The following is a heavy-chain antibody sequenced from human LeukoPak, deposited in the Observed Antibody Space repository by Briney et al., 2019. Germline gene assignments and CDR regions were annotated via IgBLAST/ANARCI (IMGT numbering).Heavy chain of an antibody. Sequence: PGGSLRLSCAGSGFPFSIYEMNWLRQAPGKGLEWVSHIDSSGITIYYGDSVKGRFTISRDNAKNSIYIQMDRLRVEDTAIYYCARDSVGDLLDYWGQGTLVTVSS. J-gene: IGHJ4*02. CDR3: ARDSVGDLLDY. D-gene: IGHD4-17*01. CDR2: IDSSGITI. V-gene: IGHV3-48*03. CDR1: GFPFSIYE.